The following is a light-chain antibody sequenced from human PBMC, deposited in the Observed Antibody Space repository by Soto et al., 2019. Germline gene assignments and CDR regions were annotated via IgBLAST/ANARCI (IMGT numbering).Light chain of an antibody. J-gene: IGKJ3*01. CDR1: QGISNY. CDR3: QQYDNLPPFT. CDR2: DAS. Sequence: DIQMTQSPSSLSASVGDRVTITSQASQGISNYLNWYQQKPGNAPQLLIYDASNLETGVISRFSGGGSCATVSFTISSLQPEDIATYYCQQYDNLPPFTFGPGTKVDIK. V-gene: IGKV1-33*01.